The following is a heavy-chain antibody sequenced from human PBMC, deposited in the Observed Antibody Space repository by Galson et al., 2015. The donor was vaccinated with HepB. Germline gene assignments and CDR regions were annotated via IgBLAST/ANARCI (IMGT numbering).Heavy chain of an antibody. D-gene: IGHD4-17*01. CDR1: GFTFSSYT. Sequence: SLRLSCAASGFTFSSYTMNWVRQAPGKGLEWLSYISVSGTYTNYADSVKGRFTISRDNAKNSLYLQMNSLRAEDTAVYYWARVADADYGDHSHFDSWGQGTLVTVSS. CDR2: ISVSGTYT. J-gene: IGHJ4*02. V-gene: IGHV3-21*05. CDR3: ARVADADYGDHSHFDS.